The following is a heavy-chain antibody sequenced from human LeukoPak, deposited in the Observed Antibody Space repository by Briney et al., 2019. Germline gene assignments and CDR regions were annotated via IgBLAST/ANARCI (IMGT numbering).Heavy chain of an antibody. CDR1: GFTFSNAW. CDR2: ISGGGGST. Sequence: GGSLRLSCAASGFTFSNAWMSWVRQAPGKGLEWVSAISGGGGSTYYADSVKGRFTISRDNSKNTLYLQMSSLRAEDTAVYYCAKYEAMVTYFDYWGQGTLVTVSS. J-gene: IGHJ4*02. CDR3: AKYEAMVTYFDY. D-gene: IGHD5-18*01. V-gene: IGHV3-23*01.